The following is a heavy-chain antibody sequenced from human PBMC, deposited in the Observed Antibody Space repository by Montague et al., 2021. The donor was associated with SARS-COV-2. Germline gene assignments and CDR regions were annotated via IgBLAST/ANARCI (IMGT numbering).Heavy chain of an antibody. J-gene: IGHJ4*02. Sequence: SETLSLTYTVSGGSISSSSYFWGWIRQPPGKGLEWIGSIYYSGNTYYNPSLKSRVTISVDTSKNQFSLKLSSVTAADTAVFYCARAFIAAAGTTSFDYWGQGTLVTVSS. V-gene: IGHV4-39*01. CDR3: ARAFIAAAGTTSFDY. D-gene: IGHD6-13*01. CDR1: GGSISSSSYF. CDR2: IYYSGNT.